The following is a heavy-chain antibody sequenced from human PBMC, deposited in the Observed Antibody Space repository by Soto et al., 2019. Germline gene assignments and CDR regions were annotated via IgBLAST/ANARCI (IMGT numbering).Heavy chain of an antibody. D-gene: IGHD1-7*01. CDR1: GDSVPSKSGA. CDR2: TYYRSRWYN. V-gene: IGHV6-1*01. Sequence: QTHSLTCASFGDSVPSKSGAWNWIRLSPSRGLEWLARTYYRSRWYNDYAVSVRSRITVNPDTSKNQFSLQLTSVTPEDTAVYYCAGTSSHQWYYMDVWGKGTTVTVSS. CDR3: AGTSSHQWYYMDV. J-gene: IGHJ6*03.